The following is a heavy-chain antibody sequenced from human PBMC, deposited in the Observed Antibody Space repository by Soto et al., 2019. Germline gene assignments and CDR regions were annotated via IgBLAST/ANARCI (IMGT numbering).Heavy chain of an antibody. Sequence: TSETLSLTCTVSGGSISGYYWSWIRQPPGKGLEWIGYIYYSGSTTYNPSLKSPVTISVDTSRNQFSLKLSSVTAADTAVYYCAKVRDDHSYFFDYWGQGTPVTVSS. CDR1: GGSISGYY. CDR2: IYYSGST. CDR3: AKVRDDHSYFFDY. V-gene: IGHV4-59*01. D-gene: IGHD6-6*01. J-gene: IGHJ4*02.